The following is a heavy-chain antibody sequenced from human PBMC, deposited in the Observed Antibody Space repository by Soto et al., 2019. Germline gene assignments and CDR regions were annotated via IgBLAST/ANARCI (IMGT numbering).Heavy chain of an antibody. V-gene: IGHV3-33*01. CDR1: GFTFSSYG. Sequence: QVQLVESGGGVVQPGRSLRLSCAASGFTFSSYGMHWVRQAPGKGLEWVAVIWYDGSNKYYADSVKGRFTISRDNSTNTLYHQMNGLRAEDTAVYYCARDSGDIVVVPAANSCGPNYGMDVWGQGTTVTVSS. D-gene: IGHD2-2*01. J-gene: IGHJ6*02. CDR2: IWYDGSNK. CDR3: ARDSGDIVVVPAANSCGPNYGMDV.